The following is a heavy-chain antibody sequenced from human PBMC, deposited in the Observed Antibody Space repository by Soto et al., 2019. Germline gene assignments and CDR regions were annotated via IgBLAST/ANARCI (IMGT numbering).Heavy chain of an antibody. CDR1: GFTFSGSA. V-gene: IGHV3-73*01. CDR3: ARGVYDFWSGQPKGLDY. Sequence: VGSLRLSCAASGFTFSGSAMHWVRQASGKGLEWVGRIRSKANSYATAYAVAVKGKFTISRDDSRNTAYLQMNSLKTEDTAVYYCARGVYDFWSGQPKGLDYCGQRTVVTVSS. J-gene: IGHJ4*02. D-gene: IGHD3-3*01. CDR2: IRSKANSYAT.